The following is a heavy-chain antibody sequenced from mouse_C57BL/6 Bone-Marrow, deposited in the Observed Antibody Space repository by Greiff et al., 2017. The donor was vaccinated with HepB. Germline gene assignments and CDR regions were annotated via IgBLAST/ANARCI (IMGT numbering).Heavy chain of an antibody. Sequence: EVKLVESGGGLVQPGGSLKLSCAASGFTFSDYYMYWVRQTPEKRLEWVAYISNGGGSTYYPDTVKGRFTISRDNAKNTLYLQMSRLKSEDTAMYYCARRGTTVVAYWYFDVWGTGTTVTVSS. J-gene: IGHJ1*03. CDR2: ISNGGGST. CDR1: GFTFSDYY. CDR3: ARRGTTVVAYWYFDV. D-gene: IGHD1-1*01. V-gene: IGHV5-12*01.